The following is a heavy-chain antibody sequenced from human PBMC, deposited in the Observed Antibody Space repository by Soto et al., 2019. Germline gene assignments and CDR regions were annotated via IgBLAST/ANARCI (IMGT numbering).Heavy chain of an antibody. Sequence: QVQLVQSGAEVKKPGDSVKVSCKASGYTFTSYDINWVRQATGQGLEWMGWMNPNSGNTGYAQKFQGRVTMTRNTSISTAYMELSSLKSEDTALYYCARELSSSWRFDYWGQGTLVTVSS. V-gene: IGHV1-8*01. D-gene: IGHD6-13*01. CDR3: ARELSSSWRFDY. J-gene: IGHJ4*02. CDR1: GYTFTSYD. CDR2: MNPNSGNT.